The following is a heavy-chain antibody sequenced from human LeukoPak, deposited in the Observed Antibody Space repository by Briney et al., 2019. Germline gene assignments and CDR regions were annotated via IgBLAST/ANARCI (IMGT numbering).Heavy chain of an antibody. CDR2: IYYSGST. D-gene: IGHD4-17*01. V-gene: IGHV4-34*01. CDR1: GGSFSGYY. CDR3: ARLGGDYGDYGLYFDY. J-gene: IGHJ4*02. Sequence: SETLSLTCAVYGGSFSGYYWSWIRQPPGKGLEWIGSIYYSGSTYYNPSLKSRVTISVDTSKNQFSLKLSSVTAADTAVYYCARLGGDYGDYGLYFDYWGQGTLVTVSS.